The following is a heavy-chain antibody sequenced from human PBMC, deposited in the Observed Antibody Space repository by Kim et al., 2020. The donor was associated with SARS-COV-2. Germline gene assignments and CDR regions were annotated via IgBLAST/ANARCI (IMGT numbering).Heavy chain of an antibody. CDR2: RP. V-gene: IGHV4-34*01. CDR3: ARGVAKPFDY. D-gene: IGHD5-12*01. Sequence: RPNYNPSLKSRVTISVDTAKNQFSLKLSSVTAADTAVYYCARGVAKPFDYWGQGTLVTVSS. J-gene: IGHJ4*02.